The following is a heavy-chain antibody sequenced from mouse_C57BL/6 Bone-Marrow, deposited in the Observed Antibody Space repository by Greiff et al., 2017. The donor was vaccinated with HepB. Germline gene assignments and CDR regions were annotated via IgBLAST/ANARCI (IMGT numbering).Heavy chain of an antibody. CDR1: GYTFTSYW. V-gene: IGHV1-69*01. J-gene: IGHJ2*01. Sequence: VQLQQPGAELVMPGASVKLSCKASGYTFTSYWMHWVKQRPGQGLEWIGEIDPSDSYTNYNQKFKGKSTLTVDKSSSTAYMQLSSLTSEDSAVYYCAREGNDYGSSPFDYWGQGTTLTVSS. CDR3: AREGNDYGSSPFDY. CDR2: IDPSDSYT. D-gene: IGHD1-1*01.